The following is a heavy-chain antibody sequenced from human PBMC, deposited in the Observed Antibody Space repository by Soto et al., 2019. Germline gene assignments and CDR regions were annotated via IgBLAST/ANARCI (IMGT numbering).Heavy chain of an antibody. CDR1: GYGFTDSY. V-gene: IGHV1-2*04. D-gene: IGHD2-15*01. CDR3: AKEYCSSGTCYSVVGHFDS. J-gene: IGHJ4*02. Sequence: ASVKVSYQASGYGFTDSYLHWLRQPPGQGLEWMGWIHQKRGGATVAVKFQGSVTMTRHMSIHTAYMGMTGLTSDDTAVYYCAKEYCSSGTCYSVVGHFDSWGQGTLVTVSS. CDR2: IHQKRGGA.